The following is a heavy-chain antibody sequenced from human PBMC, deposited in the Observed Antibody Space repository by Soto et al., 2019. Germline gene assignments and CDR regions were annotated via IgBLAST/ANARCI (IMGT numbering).Heavy chain of an antibody. CDR1: GFIVSDTY. CDR3: AREPRYCRGGSCSITGDAYDI. CDR2: ISNRGDT. J-gene: IGHJ3*02. D-gene: IGHD2-15*01. V-gene: IGHV3-66*01. Sequence: EVQLVESGGGSVQPGGSLRLSCTASGFIVSDTYVNWVRQAPGKGLEWVSVISNRGDTHYADSVRGRFSLSRDISDNTLHLQMNNLRVEDTAVYYCAREPRYCRGGSCSITGDAYDIWDQGTMVTVSS.